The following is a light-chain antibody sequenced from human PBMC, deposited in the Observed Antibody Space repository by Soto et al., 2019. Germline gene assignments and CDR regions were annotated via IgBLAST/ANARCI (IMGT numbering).Light chain of an antibody. CDR2: AAS. J-gene: IGKJ5*01. CDR3: QQLFDSPIT. V-gene: IGKV1-9*01. CDR1: QVISTS. Sequence: DIQLTQSPSFLSPSIGESVTITCRASQVISTSLAWYQVKLGKAPKLLIYAASTLESGVPSRFSATVSGTEFSLTSTSLQPEDFATYYCQQLFDSPITFGQGTRLEIK.